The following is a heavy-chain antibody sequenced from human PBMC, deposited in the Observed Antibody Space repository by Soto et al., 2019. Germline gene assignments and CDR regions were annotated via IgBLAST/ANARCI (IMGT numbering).Heavy chain of an antibody. CDR3: VRDLGSGRSDL. D-gene: IGHD1-26*01. Sequence: PGGSLRLSCAASGFTFSGSAMDWVRQAPGKGLEWVGRSRNKPNSYTTEYAASVRGRFSISRDESRNSLYLQMNSLKTDDTAVYSCVRDLGSGRSDLWGQGTLVTVSS. J-gene: IGHJ5*02. V-gene: IGHV3-72*01. CDR2: SRNKPNSYTT. CDR1: GFTFSGSA.